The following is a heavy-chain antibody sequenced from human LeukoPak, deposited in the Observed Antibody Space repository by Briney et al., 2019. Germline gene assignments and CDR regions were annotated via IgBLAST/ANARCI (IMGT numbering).Heavy chain of an antibody. J-gene: IGHJ6*03. CDR1: GYTFTGYY. D-gene: IGHD2-2*01. Sequence: ASVKVSCKASGYTFTGYYMHWVRQAPGQGLEWMGWINPNSGGTNYAQKFQGRVTMTRDTSISTAYMELSRLRSDDTAVYYCARAVLVVPAAPYYYYMDVWGKGTTVTVS. CDR2: INPNSGGT. V-gene: IGHV1-2*02. CDR3: ARAVLVVPAAPYYYYMDV.